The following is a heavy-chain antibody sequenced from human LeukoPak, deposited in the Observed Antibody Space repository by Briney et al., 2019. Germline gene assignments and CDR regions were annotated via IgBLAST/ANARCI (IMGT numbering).Heavy chain of an antibody. Sequence: GGSLRLSCAASGFTFSSYDMSCVRQAPGKGREWVSAISGSGGSTYYADSVKGRFTISRDNCKNTLYLQMNSLRAEDTAVYYCAKDSSSGTYYDYWGQRTLVTLSS. CDR3: AKDSSSGTYYDY. D-gene: IGHD1-26*01. V-gene: IGHV3-23*01. J-gene: IGHJ4*02. CDR1: GFTFSSYD. CDR2: ISGSGGST.